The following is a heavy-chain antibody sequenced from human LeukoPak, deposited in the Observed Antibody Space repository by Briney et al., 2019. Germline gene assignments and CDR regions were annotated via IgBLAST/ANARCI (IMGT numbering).Heavy chain of an antibody. D-gene: IGHD2-2*01. CDR1: GFTFSTYS. V-gene: IGHV3-21*01. J-gene: IGHJ6*02. CDR3: ARVRVVVPAAIDYYYAMDV. CDR2: FSSSSSYI. Sequence: GGSLRLSCAASGFTFSTYSMNWVRQAPGKGLEGVSFFSSSSSYIYYADSVKGRFPISRDNAKNSLYLQMNSLRAEDTAVYYCARVRVVVPAAIDYYYAMDVWGQGTTVTVSS.